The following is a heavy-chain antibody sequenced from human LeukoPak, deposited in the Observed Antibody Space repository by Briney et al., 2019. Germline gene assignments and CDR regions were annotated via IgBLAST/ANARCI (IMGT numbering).Heavy chain of an antibody. J-gene: IGHJ4*02. CDR1: GFTFSSYW. Sequence: GSPRLSCAASGFTFSSYWMHWVRQAPGKGLVWVSRINSDGSSTSYADSVKGRFTISRDNAKNSLYLQMNSLRAEDTAVYYCARDVFVVVTPNPGGFDYWGQGTLVTVSS. V-gene: IGHV3-74*01. CDR3: ARDVFVVVTPNPGGFDY. D-gene: IGHD2-21*02. CDR2: INSDGSST.